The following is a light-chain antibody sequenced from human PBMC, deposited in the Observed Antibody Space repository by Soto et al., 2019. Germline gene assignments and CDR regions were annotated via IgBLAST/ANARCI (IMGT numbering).Light chain of an antibody. V-gene: IGKV3-11*01. Sequence: EIVLTQSPATLSLSPGERATLSCRASQSVSNYLAWYQQKPGQAPRLLIYDASNTATGIPARFSGSGSGTDSTLTISSLEPEDFAVYYGQQRSNWPRFTFGQGTKVEIK. J-gene: IGKJ2*01. CDR3: QQRSNWPRFT. CDR1: QSVSNY. CDR2: DAS.